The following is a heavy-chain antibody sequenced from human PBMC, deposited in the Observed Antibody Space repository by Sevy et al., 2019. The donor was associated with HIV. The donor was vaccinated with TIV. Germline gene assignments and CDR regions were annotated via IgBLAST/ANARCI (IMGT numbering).Heavy chain of an antibody. D-gene: IGHD3-3*01. J-gene: IGHJ4*02. V-gene: IGHV4-39*01. CDR2: INFSGTT. CDR3: ARLAYDFWSGLPPYYFDY. Sequence: SETLSLTCTVSGGSISSSSYYWGWIRQPPGKGLEWIGSINFSGTTYYKPSLKSQITISVDTSKNQFSLKLSSVTAADTAVYYCARLAYDFWSGLPPYYFDYWGLGTLVTVSS. CDR1: GGSISSSSYY.